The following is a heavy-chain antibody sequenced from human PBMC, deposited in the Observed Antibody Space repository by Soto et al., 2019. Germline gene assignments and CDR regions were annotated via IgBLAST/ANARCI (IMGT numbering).Heavy chain of an antibody. CDR1: GYTFTSYG. CDR3: ARVTVTTYYFDY. V-gene: IGHV1-18*04. CDR2: ISAYNCNT. D-gene: IGHD4-17*01. J-gene: IGHJ4*02. Sequence: QVQLVQSGAEVKKPGAAVKVSCKASGYTFTSYGISWVRQAPGQGPEWMGWISAYNCNTNYAQKLQGRVTMTTDTSTSTAYMELRSLRSNDTAVYYCARVTVTTYYFDYWGQGTLVTVSS.